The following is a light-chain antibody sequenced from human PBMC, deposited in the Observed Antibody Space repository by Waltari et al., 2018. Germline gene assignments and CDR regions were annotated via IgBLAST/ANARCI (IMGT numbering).Light chain of an antibody. CDR3: SSYTTSRTYV. V-gene: IGLV2-14*03. CDR2: YFT. CDR1: SSDVGAYDF. Sequence: QSALTQPASVSGSPGQSITISCTGTSSDVGAYDFVSCYQQHPGKAPKLRSYYFTSLPSGVSEHLSCSKSGNTASRTISGLLTEDEADYYFSSYTTSRTYVFGTGTTVIVL. J-gene: IGLJ1*01.